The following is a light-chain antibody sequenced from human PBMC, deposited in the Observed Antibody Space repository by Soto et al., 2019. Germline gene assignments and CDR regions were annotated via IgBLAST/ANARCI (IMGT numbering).Light chain of an antibody. J-gene: IGKJ5*01. Sequence: EVATTQSPGTLSVSPGERATLSCRASQGLGTNLAWYQQKPGQAPRLLIYAASTRATGVPGRFSGSGSGTDFTLTISSLEPEGFAVYYCQQRSNWPITFGQGTRLEIK. CDR3: QQRSNWPIT. CDR2: AAS. V-gene: IGKV3-11*01. CDR1: QGLGTN.